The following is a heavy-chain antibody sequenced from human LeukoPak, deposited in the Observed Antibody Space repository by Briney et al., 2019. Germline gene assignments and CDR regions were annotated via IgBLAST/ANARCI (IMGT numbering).Heavy chain of an antibody. V-gene: IGHV4-34*01. D-gene: IGHD2-2*01. CDR1: GGSFSGYY. J-gene: IGHJ4*02. CDR3: AGGLAGWRPAIYFDY. CDR2: INHSGST. Sequence: PSETLSLTCAVYGGSFSGYYWSWIRQPPGKGLEWIGEINHSGSTNYNPSLKSRVTISVDTSKNQFSLKLSSVTAADTAVYYCAGGLAGWRPAIYFDYWGQGTLVTVSS.